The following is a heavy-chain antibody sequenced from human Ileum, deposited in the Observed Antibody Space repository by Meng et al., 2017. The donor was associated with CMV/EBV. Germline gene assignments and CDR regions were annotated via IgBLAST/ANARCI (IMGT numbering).Heavy chain of an antibody. CDR1: GGSISSSTYH. V-gene: IGHV4-39*01. D-gene: IGHD6-13*01. CDR2: VDYSGST. J-gene: IGHJ4*02. CDR3: ARRAYSTSPYYFDY. Sequence: GSLRLSCTVSGGSISSSTYHWGWIRQPPGKGLEWIGTVDYSGSTNYNPSLKSRVTISVDTSKYQFSLKLSSVTAADTAMYYCARRAYSTSPYYFDYWGQGTLVTVSS.